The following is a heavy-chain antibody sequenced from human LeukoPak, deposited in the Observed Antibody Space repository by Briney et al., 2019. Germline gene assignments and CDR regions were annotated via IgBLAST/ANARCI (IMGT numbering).Heavy chain of an antibody. CDR3: ARTYYYDSSGYYHFDY. V-gene: IGHV4-61*02. Sequence: SETLSLTCTVSGGSISSGSYYWSWIRQPAGKGLAWIGRIYTSGSTNYNPSLKSRVTISVDTSKNQFSLKLSSVTAADTAVYYCARTYYYDSSGYYHFDYWGQGTLVTVSS. D-gene: IGHD3-22*01. CDR2: IYTSGST. CDR1: GGSISSGSYY. J-gene: IGHJ4*02.